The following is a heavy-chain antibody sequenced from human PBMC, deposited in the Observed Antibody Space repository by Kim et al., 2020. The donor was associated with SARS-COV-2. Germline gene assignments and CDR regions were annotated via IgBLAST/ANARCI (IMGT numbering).Heavy chain of an antibody. CDR1: GGSISTYY. D-gene: IGHD2-2*01. CDR3: ARGWMLTWGIVAVLAVSGDGAFDI. J-gene: IGHJ3*02. V-gene: IGHV4-59*12. CDR2: IYKSGST. Sequence: SETLSLTCTVSGGSISTYYWSWIRQSPGKGLEWIGHIYKSGSTNYNPSLKSRVTISVDTSKKQVSLNLSSVTAADTAVYYCARGWMLTWGIVAVLAVSGDGAFDIGGQGIVVTLSS.